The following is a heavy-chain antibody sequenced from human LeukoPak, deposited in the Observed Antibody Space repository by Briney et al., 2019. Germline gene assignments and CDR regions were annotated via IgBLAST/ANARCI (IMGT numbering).Heavy chain of an antibody. CDR1: GYTFTTYG. CDR2: IAGYNGNT. J-gene: IGHJ4*02. V-gene: IGHV1-18*01. CDR3: ARGPRSNEY. Sequence: ASVTVSCKASGYTFTTYGITWVRQAPGQGGEWMGWIAGYNGNTNYAQKFQGRVTMTTDTSTSTAYMELRSLRSDDTAIYYCARGPRSNEYWGQGTLVTVSS.